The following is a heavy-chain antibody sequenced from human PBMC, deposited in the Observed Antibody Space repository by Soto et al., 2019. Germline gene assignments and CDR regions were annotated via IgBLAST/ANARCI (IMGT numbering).Heavy chain of an antibody. D-gene: IGHD5-12*01. CDR3: ASPMGGYDRPNWFDH. CDR1: GFTSSDYY. J-gene: IGHJ5*02. V-gene: IGHV3-11*01. Sequence: GGSLRLSCAASGFTSSDYYMSWIRQAPGKGLEWVSYISSSGSTIYYADSVKGRFTISRDNAKNSLYLQMNSLRAEDTAVYYCASPMGGYDRPNWFDHWGQGTLVTVSS. CDR2: ISSSGSTI.